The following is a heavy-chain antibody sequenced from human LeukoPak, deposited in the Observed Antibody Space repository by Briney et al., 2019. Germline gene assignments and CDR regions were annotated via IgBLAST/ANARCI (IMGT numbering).Heavy chain of an antibody. CDR1: GFTFSSYS. CDR2: ISSSSSYI. J-gene: IGHJ6*03. Sequence: GGSLRLSCAASGFTFSSYSMNWVRQAPGKGLEWVSSISSSSSYIYYADSVKGRFTISRDNAKNSLYLQMNSLRAEDTAVYYCARVGVVPGYYYYYMDVWGKGTTVTVSS. D-gene: IGHD2-2*01. CDR3: ARVGVVPGYYYYYMDV. V-gene: IGHV3-21*01.